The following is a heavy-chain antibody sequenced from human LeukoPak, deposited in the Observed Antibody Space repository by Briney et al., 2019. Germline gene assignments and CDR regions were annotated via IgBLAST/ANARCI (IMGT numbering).Heavy chain of an antibody. Sequence: PWGSLRLSCAASGFTFSSYSMNWVRQAPGKGLEWVSSISSSSSYIYYADSVKGRFTISRDNAKNSLYLQMNSLRAEDTAVYYCARDSSITIFGVVNGKSAFDIWGQGTMVTVSS. V-gene: IGHV3-21*01. J-gene: IGHJ3*02. CDR1: GFTFSSYS. D-gene: IGHD3-3*01. CDR2: ISSSSSYI. CDR3: ARDSSITIFGVVNGKSAFDI.